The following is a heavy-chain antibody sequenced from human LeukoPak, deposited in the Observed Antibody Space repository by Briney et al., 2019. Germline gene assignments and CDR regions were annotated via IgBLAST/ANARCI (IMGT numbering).Heavy chain of an antibody. J-gene: IGHJ4*02. D-gene: IGHD4-17*01. CDR2: ISDGGWT. CDR3: AKECDYGNTSHMPCY. V-gene: IGHV3-23*01. Sequence: GGSLRLSCAASALPPSNYAMSWVRQAPGKGLEWVSSISDGGWTAYTDSVKGRFLISRETATNTLYLQMNSLRVEDTAVYYCAKECDYGNTSHMPCYWGQGTLVTVSS. CDR1: ALPPSNYA.